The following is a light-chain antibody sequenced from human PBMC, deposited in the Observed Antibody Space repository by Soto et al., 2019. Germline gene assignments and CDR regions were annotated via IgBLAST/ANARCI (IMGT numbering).Light chain of an antibody. J-gene: IGLJ1*01. CDR2: DVS. CDR1: SSDVGGYNY. CDR3: SSYTTSNTRQIV. V-gene: IGLV2-14*01. Sequence: QSALTQPASVSGSPGQSITISCTGTSSDVGGYNYVSWYQQHPGKAPKLMIHDVSNRPSGVSDRFSGSKSDNTASLTISGLQPEDEADYYCSSYTTSNTRQIVFGTGTKVTVL.